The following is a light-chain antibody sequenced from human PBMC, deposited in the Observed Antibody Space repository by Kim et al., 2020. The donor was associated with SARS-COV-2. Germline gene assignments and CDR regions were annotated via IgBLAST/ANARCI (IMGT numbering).Light chain of an antibody. Sequence: SGSPGQPASSPCSGDKLGDKYASWYQQKPGQSPVLVIYQDSKRPSGIPERFSGSNAGNTATLTISGTQSMDEADYYCQAWDSSYVVFGGGTQLTVL. J-gene: IGLJ2*01. CDR2: QDS. CDR1: KLGDKY. CDR3: QAWDSSYVV. V-gene: IGLV3-1*01.